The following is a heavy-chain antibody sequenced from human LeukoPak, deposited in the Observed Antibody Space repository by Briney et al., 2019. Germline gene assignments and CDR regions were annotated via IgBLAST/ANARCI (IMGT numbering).Heavy chain of an antibody. J-gene: IGHJ4*02. V-gene: IGHV5-10-1*01. Sequence: HGESLKISCKGSGYSFTSYWNSWVRQMPGEGLEWMGRIDPSDSYTNYSPSFQGNVTISADKSISTAYLQWSSLKASDTAMYYCARLGITAADYGGPWGQGTLVTVSS. D-gene: IGHD6-13*01. CDR3: ARLGITAADYGGP. CDR1: GYSFTSYW. CDR2: IDPSDSYT.